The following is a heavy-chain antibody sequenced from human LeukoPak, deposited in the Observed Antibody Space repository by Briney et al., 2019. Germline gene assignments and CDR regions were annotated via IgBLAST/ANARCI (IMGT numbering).Heavy chain of an antibody. CDR2: IRSKAYGGTT. D-gene: IGHD3-10*01. Sequence: GGSLRLSCTASGFTFGDYAMSWVRQAPGKGLEWVGFIRSKAYGGTTEYAASVKGRFTISRDDSKSIAYLQMNSLKTEDTAVYYCTRDINYYGSGSSLDYRGQGTLVTVSS. CDR1: GFTFGDYA. J-gene: IGHJ4*02. V-gene: IGHV3-49*04. CDR3: TRDINYYGSGSSLDY.